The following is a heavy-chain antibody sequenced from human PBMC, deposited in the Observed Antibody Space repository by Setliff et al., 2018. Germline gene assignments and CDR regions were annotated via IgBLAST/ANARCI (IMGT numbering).Heavy chain of an antibody. CDR2: IYHAGST. CDR3: ARGGGYGSGGSFHNAPFDY. D-gene: IGHD3-10*01. Sequence: SETLSLTCDVFGGSFNSYYWGWIRQPPGKGLERIGYIYHAGSTYYNPSLESRVTISIDKPNKQFSLELRSLTAADTALYYCARGGGYGSGGSFHNAPFDYWGQGMLVTVSS. V-gene: IGHV4-34*01. J-gene: IGHJ4*02. CDR1: GGSFNSYY.